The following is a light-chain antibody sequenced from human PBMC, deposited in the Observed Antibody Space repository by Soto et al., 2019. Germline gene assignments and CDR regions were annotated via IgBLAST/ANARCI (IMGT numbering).Light chain of an antibody. CDR2: GAS. CDR3: QQYGGLPRS. J-gene: IGKJ1*01. Sequence: EIVLTQSPGTLSLSPGERATLSCRASQSVSNSYLAWYQQKPGQAPRLLIYGASSRATGIPDRFSGSGSGTDFVLTISRLEPEDFAVYHCQQYGGLPRSFGQGTKV. CDR1: QSVSNSY. V-gene: IGKV3-20*01.